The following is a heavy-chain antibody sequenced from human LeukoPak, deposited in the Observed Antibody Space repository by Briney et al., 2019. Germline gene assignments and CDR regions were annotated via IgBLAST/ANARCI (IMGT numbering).Heavy chain of an antibody. CDR3: ARSLEWLLYVDYFDY. CDR1: GYTFTGYY. V-gene: IGHV1-2*02. J-gene: IGHJ4*02. CDR2: INPNSGGT. D-gene: IGHD3-3*01. Sequence: GASVKVSCKASGYTFTGYYMHWVRQASGQGLEWMGWINPNSGGTNYAQKFQGRVTMTRDTSISTAYMELSRLTSDDTAVYYCARSLEWLLYVDYFDYWGQGTLVTVSS.